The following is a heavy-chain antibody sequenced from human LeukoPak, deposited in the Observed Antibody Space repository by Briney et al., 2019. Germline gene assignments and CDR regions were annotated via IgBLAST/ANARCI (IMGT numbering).Heavy chain of an antibody. J-gene: IGHJ3*02. V-gene: IGHV1-69*04. CDR2: IIPILGIA. CDR1: GGTFSSYA. CDR3: ARVKDGTGELLLLI. D-gene: IGHD1-26*01. Sequence: SVKVSCKASGGTFSSYAIGWVRQAPGQGLEWMGRIIPILGIANYAQKFRGRVTITADKSTSTAYMELSSLRSEDTAVYYCARVKDGTGELLLLIWGQGTMVTVSS.